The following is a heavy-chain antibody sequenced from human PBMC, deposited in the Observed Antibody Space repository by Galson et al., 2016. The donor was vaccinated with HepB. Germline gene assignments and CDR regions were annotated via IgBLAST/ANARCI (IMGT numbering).Heavy chain of an antibody. CDR3: VKDVRGGVWSMDV. D-gene: IGHD2-8*02. J-gene: IGHJ6*03. V-gene: IGHV3-64D*06. CDR1: GFTFSSYA. CDR2: INSNGDST. Sequence: SLRLSCAVSGFTFSSYAMHWVRQAPGKGLEYVSAINSNGDSTYYADSVRGRFTISRDNSKDTLYLQMSSLRAEDTAVYYCVKDVRGGVWSMDVWGKGTTVTVSS.